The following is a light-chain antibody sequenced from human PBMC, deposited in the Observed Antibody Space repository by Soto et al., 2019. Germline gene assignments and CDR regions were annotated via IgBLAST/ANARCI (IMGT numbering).Light chain of an antibody. CDR2: EVS. Sequence: QSALTQPASVSGSPGQSITIYCTGTSXDVGGYNYVSWYQQHPGKAPKLMIYEVSNRPSGVSNRFSGSKSGNTASLTISGLQAEDEADYYCSSYTSSSTLEVFGTGTKVTVL. J-gene: IGLJ1*01. V-gene: IGLV2-14*01. CDR3: SSYTSSSTLEV. CDR1: SXDVGGYNY.